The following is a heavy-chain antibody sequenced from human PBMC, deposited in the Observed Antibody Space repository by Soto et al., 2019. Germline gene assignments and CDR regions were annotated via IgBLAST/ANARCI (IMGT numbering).Heavy chain of an antibody. Sequence: EVQLVESGGGLVKPGGSLRLSCAASGFTFSSYSMNWVRQAPGKGPEWVSSISSSSGYIYYADSVKGRFTISRDNAKNSLYLQMNSLRAEDTAVYYCARTGNDIVVVVAATGTFDIWGQGTMVTVSS. CDR1: GFTFSSYS. CDR2: ISSSSGYI. CDR3: ARTGNDIVVVVAATGTFDI. D-gene: IGHD2-15*01. V-gene: IGHV3-21*01. J-gene: IGHJ3*02.